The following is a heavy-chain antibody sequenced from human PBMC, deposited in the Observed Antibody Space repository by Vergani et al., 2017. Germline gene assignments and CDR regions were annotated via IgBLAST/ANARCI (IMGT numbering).Heavy chain of an antibody. CDR3: ARECYSSGWPTHSSVFDY. J-gene: IGHJ4*02. D-gene: IGHD6-19*01. V-gene: IGHV3-30*01. Sequence: QVQLVESGGGVVQPGRSLRLSCAASGFTFSSYAMHWVRQAPGKGLEWVAVISYDGRNKYYADSVKGRFTISRDNSKNTLYLQMNSLRAEDTAVYYCARECYSSGWPTHSSVFDYWGQGTLVTVSS. CDR1: GFTFSSYA. CDR2: ISYDGRNK.